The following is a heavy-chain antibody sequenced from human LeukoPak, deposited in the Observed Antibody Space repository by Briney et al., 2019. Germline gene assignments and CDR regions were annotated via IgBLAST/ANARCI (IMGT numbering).Heavy chain of an antibody. J-gene: IGHJ3*02. D-gene: IGHD3-3*01. CDR3: ARVYHYDFWSGYPSDAFDI. V-gene: IGHV4-61*02. CDR2: IYTSGST. CDR1: GGSISSGSYY. Sequence: NPSETLSLTCTVSGGSISSGSYYWSWIRQPAGKGLEWIGRIYTSGSTNYNPSLKSRVTISVDTSKNQFSLKLSSVTAADTAVYYCARVYHYDFWSGYPSDAFDIWGQGTMVTVSS.